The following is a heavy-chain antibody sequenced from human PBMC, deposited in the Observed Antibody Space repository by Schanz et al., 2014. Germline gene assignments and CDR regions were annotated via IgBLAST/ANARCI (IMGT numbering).Heavy chain of an antibody. V-gene: IGHV1-69*02. J-gene: IGHJ4*02. CDR1: GGTFSSYT. CDR3: ARSNYYDNSDYYNSFDY. Sequence: QVQLVQSEAEVKKPGSSVKVSCKASGGTFSSYTISWVRQAPGQGLEWMGRIIPILGIANYAQNFQGRVTITADKSTSTAYMDLSSLRPEDTAVYYCARSNYYDNSDYYNSFDYWGQGTLVAVSS. CDR2: IIPILGIA. D-gene: IGHD3-22*01.